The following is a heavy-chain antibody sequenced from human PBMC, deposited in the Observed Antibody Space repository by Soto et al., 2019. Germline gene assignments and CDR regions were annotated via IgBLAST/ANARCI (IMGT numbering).Heavy chain of an antibody. Sequence: QVQLQESGPVLVKPSGTLSLTCAVSSGSISSSNWWSWVRQPPGKGLEWIGEIYHSGSTNYNPSLKSRVTISVDKSKNQFSLKLSSVTAADTAVYYCASHSSGWYNYIDYWGQGTLVTVSS. V-gene: IGHV4-4*02. J-gene: IGHJ4*02. D-gene: IGHD6-19*01. CDR1: SGSISSSNW. CDR3: ASHSSGWYNYIDY. CDR2: IYHSGST.